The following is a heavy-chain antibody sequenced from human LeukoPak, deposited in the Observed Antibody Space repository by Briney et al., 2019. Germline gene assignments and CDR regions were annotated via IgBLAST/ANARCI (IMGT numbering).Heavy chain of an antibody. CDR1: GYTFTSYY. D-gene: IGHD2-2*01. CDR3: ARGGDIVVVPAAYCLIDY. V-gene: IGHV1-46*01. J-gene: IGHJ4*02. CDR2: INPSGGST. Sequence: ASVKVSCKASGYTFTSYYMHWVRQAPGQGLEWMGIINPSGGSTSYAQKFQGRVTMTRDTSTSTVYMELSSLRPEDTAVYYCARGGDIVVVPAAYCLIDYWGQGTLVTVSS.